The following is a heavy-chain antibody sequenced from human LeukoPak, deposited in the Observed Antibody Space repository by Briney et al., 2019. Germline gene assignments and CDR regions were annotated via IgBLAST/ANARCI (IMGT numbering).Heavy chain of an antibody. J-gene: IGHJ6*03. D-gene: IGHD2-2*01. CDR3: ARDSCSSTSCYYYMDV. Sequence: GASVKVSCKASGGTFSSYAISWVRQAPGQGLEWMGGIIPIFGTANYAQKFQGRVTITADESTSTAYMELSSLRSEDTAVYYCARDSCSSTSCYYYMDVWGKGTTVTVSS. CDR1: GGTFSSYA. CDR2: IIPIFGTA. V-gene: IGHV1-69*01.